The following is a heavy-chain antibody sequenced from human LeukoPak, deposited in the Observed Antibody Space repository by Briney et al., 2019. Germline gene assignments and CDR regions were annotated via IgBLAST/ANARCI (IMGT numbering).Heavy chain of an antibody. D-gene: IGHD3-22*01. Sequence: SETLSLTCTVSGGSIDSYYWSWIRQPAGKGLEWIGRIYTSGSTNYNPSLKSRVTMSVDTSRNQFSLKLSSVTAADTAVYYCARGAYYYDSSGLGLGYWGQGTLVTVSS. CDR1: GGSIDSYY. J-gene: IGHJ4*02. V-gene: IGHV4-4*07. CDR3: ARGAYYYDSSGLGLGY. CDR2: IYTSGST.